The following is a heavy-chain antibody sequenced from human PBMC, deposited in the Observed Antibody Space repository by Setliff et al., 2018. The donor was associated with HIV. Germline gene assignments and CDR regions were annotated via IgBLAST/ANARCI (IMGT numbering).Heavy chain of an antibody. J-gene: IGHJ3*02. CDR2: IGYDGSKE. V-gene: IGHV3-30-3*01. CDR3: ARDPWFDAFDI. Sequence: LRLSCAASGFIFSDYAIHWVRQAPAKGLEWVAVIGYDGSKEYYADSVKGRFTVSRDNSKNTLYLQMNSLRGEDTAVYYCARDPWFDAFDIWGQGTMVTVSS. D-gene: IGHD3-10*01. CDR1: GFIFSDYA.